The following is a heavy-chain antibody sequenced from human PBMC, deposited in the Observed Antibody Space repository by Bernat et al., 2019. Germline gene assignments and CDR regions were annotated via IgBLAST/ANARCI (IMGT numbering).Heavy chain of an antibody. CDR1: GFTFSSCA. V-gene: IGHV3-30*01. J-gene: IGHJ3*02. Sequence: QVQLVESGGGVVQPGRSLRLSCAASGFTFSSCAMHWVRQAPGKGLEWVAVISYDGSNKYYADSVKGRFTISRDNSKNTLYLQMNSLRAEDTAVYYCARVYSSGWFGVAFDIWGQGTMVTVSS. D-gene: IGHD6-19*01. CDR3: ARVYSSGWFGVAFDI. CDR2: ISYDGSNK.